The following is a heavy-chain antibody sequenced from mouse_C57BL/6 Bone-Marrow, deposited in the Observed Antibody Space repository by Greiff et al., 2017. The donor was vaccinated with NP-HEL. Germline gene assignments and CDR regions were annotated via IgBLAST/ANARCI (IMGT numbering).Heavy chain of an antibody. J-gene: IGHJ3*01. V-gene: IGHV3-6*01. CDR1: GYSITSGYY. CDR3: ASYPWFAY. Sequence: DSGPGLVKPSQSLSLTCSVTGYSITSGYYWNWIRQFPGNKLEWMGYISYDGSNNYNPSLKNRISITRDTSKNQFFLKLNSVTTEDTATYYCASYPWFAYWGQGTLVTVSA. CDR2: ISYDGSN.